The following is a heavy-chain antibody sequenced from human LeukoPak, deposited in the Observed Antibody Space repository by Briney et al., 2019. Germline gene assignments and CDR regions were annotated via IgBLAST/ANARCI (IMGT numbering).Heavy chain of an antibody. J-gene: IGHJ3*01. D-gene: IGHD3-16*01. CDR3: AKNWGPLHM. CDR1: GLTFRNFA. Sequence: GGSLRLGFAASGLTFRNFAMRSVRQAPGKGLEWLSSIGTAGTYYAESVKGRFTISRDDSKNTLYLQLNSLRVDDTALYYCAKNWGPLHMGGQGTMVTVSS. V-gene: IGHV3-23*03. CDR2: IGTAGT.